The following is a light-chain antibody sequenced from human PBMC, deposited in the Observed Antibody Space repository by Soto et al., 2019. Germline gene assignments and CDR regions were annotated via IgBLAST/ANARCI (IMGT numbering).Light chain of an antibody. CDR3: QQYENWPQLT. J-gene: IGKJ4*01. Sequence: ERGMTQSPASLSVSPGERATLSCRASQSVGGDLAWYQQKPGQAPRLLIYGASSRAPGIPDRFSGSGSGTEFTLTISSLQSEDSAVYYCQQYENWPQLTFGGGTKVDI. CDR2: GAS. V-gene: IGKV3-15*01. CDR1: QSVGGD.